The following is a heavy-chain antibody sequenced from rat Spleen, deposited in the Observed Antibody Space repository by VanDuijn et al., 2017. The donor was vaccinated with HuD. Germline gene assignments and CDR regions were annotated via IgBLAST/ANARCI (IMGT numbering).Heavy chain of an antibody. D-gene: IGHD1-10*01. CDR2: ISYDGNSI. Sequence: EVQLVESGGGFVLPGRSLKLSCAASGFTFSNYGMAWVRQAPTKGLEWVASISYDGNSIYYRDSVQGRFTISRDNAKSTLYLQMDSLRSEDAATYYCTRGGNYDFDYWGQGVMVTVSS. CDR3: TRGGNYDFDY. CDR1: GFTFSNYG. V-gene: IGHV5-29*01. J-gene: IGHJ2*01.